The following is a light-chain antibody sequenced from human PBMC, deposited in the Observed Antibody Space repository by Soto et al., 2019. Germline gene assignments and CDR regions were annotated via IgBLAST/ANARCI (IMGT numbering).Light chain of an antibody. V-gene: IGKV1-39*01. Sequence: EIQMTKSPSSLSASVRYRVTITCRTSHLITKYVNWYQQKPGKAPKLLIYTASSLQSGVPSRFSGSGSGTDFTLTISSLQPEDFATYYCQQSFRTPFTFGPGTKVDIK. CDR3: QQSFRTPFT. J-gene: IGKJ3*01. CDR1: HLITKY. CDR2: TAS.